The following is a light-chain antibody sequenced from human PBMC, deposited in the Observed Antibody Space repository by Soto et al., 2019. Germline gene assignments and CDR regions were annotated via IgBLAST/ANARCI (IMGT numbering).Light chain of an antibody. CDR3: QQYNNWPQT. Sequence: EIVLTQSPATLSLSPGERATLSCRASQSVSSYLAWYQQKPGQAPRLLIYGASTRATDTPARFSGSGSGTEFTLTISSLQSEDFAEYHCQQYNNWPQTFGQGTKVDIK. V-gene: IGKV3-15*01. J-gene: IGKJ1*01. CDR2: GAS. CDR1: QSVSSY.